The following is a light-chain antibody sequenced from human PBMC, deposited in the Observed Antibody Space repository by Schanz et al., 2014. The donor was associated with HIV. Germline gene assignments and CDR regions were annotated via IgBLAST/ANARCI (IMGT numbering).Light chain of an antibody. CDR1: QSVLHSPGNKNN. V-gene: IGKV4-1*01. J-gene: IGKJ4*01. CDR2: WAS. Sequence: DIVMTQSPDSLAVSLGERATINCKSSQSVLHSPGNKNNLAWYQQKPGQPPKLLIYWASTRESGVPDRISGSGSGTNFTLTISRLQAEDVAVYFCQQYYSTLSLTFGGGTKVEIK. CDR3: QQYYSTLSLT.